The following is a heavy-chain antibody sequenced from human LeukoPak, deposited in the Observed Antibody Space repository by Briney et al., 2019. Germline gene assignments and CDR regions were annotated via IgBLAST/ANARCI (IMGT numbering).Heavy chain of an antibody. CDR1: GDSVSNNNAA. J-gene: IGHJ4*02. D-gene: IGHD6-13*01. CDR2: TYYRSKRYN. CDR3: ARGDGYSNTWYYFDY. V-gene: IGHV6-1*01. Sequence: SQTLSLTCAISGDSVSNNNAAWNWIRQSPSRGLEWLGRTYYRSKRYNDYAVSVKSRITVNPDTSKNQFSLQLNSVTPEDTAVYYCARGDGYSNTWYYFDYWGQGTLVTVSS.